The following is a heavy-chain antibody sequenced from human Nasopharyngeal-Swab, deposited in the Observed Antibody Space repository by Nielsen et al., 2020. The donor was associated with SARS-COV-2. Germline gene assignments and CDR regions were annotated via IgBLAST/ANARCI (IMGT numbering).Heavy chain of an antibody. Sequence: SETLSLTCTVSGGSISSSSYYWGWIRQPPGEGLEWIGSIYYSGSTYYNPSLKSRVTISVDTSKNQFSLKLSSVTAADTAVYYCARISPRKDSSLDYWGQGTLVTVSS. CDR3: ARISPRKDSSLDY. D-gene: IGHD6-6*01. CDR2: IYYSGST. J-gene: IGHJ4*02. V-gene: IGHV4-39*01. CDR1: GGSISSSSYY.